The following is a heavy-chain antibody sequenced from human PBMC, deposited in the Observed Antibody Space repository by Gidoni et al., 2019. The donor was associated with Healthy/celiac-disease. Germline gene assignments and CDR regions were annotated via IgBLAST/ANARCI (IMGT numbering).Heavy chain of an antibody. CDR3: ARDQGIVVVPAATHEEYYYYGMDV. CDR1: GGSISSSSYY. V-gene: IGHV4-39*07. D-gene: IGHD2-2*01. J-gene: IGHJ6*02. CDR2: IYYSGST. Sequence: QLQLQESGPGLVKPSETLSLTCTVPGGSISSSSYYWGWIRTPPGKGLEWIGSIYYSGSTCYSPSRKSRVTISVDTSKNQFSLKLSSVTAADTAVYYCARDQGIVVVPAATHEEYYYYGMDVWGQGTTVTVSS.